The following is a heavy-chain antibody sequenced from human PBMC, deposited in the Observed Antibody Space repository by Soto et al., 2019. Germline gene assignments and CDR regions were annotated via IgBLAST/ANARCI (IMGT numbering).Heavy chain of an antibody. Sequence: EVQLLESGGGLVQPGGSLRLSCAASGFTFSSYAMSWVRQAPGKGLEWVSAISGSGGSTYYADSVKGRFTISRDNSKNTLYLQMNSLRAEDTAVYYCAKSEWGDLTGYSRYFDLWGRGTLVTVSS. V-gene: IGHV3-23*01. J-gene: IGHJ2*01. CDR3: AKSEWGDLTGYSRYFDL. D-gene: IGHD3-9*01. CDR1: GFTFSSYA. CDR2: ISGSGGST.